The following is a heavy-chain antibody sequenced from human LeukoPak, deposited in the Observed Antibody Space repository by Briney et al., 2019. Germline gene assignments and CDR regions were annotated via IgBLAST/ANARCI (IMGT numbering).Heavy chain of an antibody. Sequence: GGSLRLSCAASGLTFRNAWMNWFRQTPGKWLEWLGRIKSKTEGGTTEYAAPVKGRFTISRDDSKTTVYLQINSLKTDDTGVYYCTTDMGCSGTGCYSWGQGTLVTVSS. CDR1: GLTFRNAW. CDR2: IKSKTEGGTT. J-gene: IGHJ4*02. D-gene: IGHD2-15*01. CDR3: TTDMGCSGTGCYS. V-gene: IGHV3-15*01.